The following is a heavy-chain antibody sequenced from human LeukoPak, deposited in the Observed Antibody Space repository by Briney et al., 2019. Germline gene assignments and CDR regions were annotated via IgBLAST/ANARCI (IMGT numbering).Heavy chain of an antibody. J-gene: IGHJ4*02. Sequence: RGSLRLSCAAYGFTFSRYAMSWVCQAPGKGLEWVSSLSASGGNTYYADSVKGRFTISRDNSKDTLDLQMNSLRAEDTAIYYCAKDRGSYGDYAVFDFWGQGTLVTVSS. CDR2: LSASGGNT. CDR3: AKDRGSYGDYAVFDF. CDR1: GFTFSRYA. V-gene: IGHV3-23*01. D-gene: IGHD4-17*01.